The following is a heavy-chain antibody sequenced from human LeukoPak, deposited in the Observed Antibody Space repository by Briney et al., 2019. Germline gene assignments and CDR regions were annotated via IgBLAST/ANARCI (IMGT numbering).Heavy chain of an antibody. D-gene: IGHD2-8*02. J-gene: IGHJ3*02. CDR2: ISYDGSNK. CDR1: GFTFSSYG. Sequence: GGSLRLSRAASGFTFSSYGMHWVRQAPGKGLEWVAVISYDGSNKYYADSVKGRFTISRDNSKNTLYLQMNSLRAEDTAVYYCYWYFDAFDIWGQGTMVTVSS. CDR3: YWYFDAFDI. V-gene: IGHV3-30*03.